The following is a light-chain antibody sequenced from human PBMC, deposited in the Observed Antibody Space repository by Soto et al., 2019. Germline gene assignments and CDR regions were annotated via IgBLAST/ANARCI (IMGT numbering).Light chain of an antibody. CDR2: DVS. CDR3: CSYAGDLAI. J-gene: IGLJ2*01. V-gene: IGLV2-11*01. Sequence: QSVLTQPRSVSGSPGQSVTISCTGTSSDVGGYDFVSWYQQHPGKAPKLMISDVSKRPSGVPDRFSGSKSGNTASLTISGLQAEDEADYYFCSYAGDLAIFGVGTKLTV. CDR1: SSDVGGYDF.